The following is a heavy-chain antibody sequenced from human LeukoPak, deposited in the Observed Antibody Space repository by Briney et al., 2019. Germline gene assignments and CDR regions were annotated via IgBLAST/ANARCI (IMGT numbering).Heavy chain of an antibody. CDR1: GYTFTSYG. CDR2: ISAYNGNT. D-gene: IGHD6-19*01. J-gene: IGHJ4*02. Sequence: GASVKVSCKASGYTFTSYGISWVRQAPGQGLEWMGWISAYNGNTNYAQKLQGRVTTTTDTSTSTAYMELRSLRSDDTAVYYCARDLKRSSGWYLPGYWGQGTLVTVSS. V-gene: IGHV1-18*01. CDR3: ARDLKRSSGWYLPGY.